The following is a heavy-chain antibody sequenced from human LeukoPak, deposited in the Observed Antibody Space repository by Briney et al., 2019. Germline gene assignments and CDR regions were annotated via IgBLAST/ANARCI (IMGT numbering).Heavy chain of an antibody. CDR2: ISSSGSTI. J-gene: IGHJ6*02. CDR1: GFTFSSYW. CDR3: ARDPAGQWPVSGMDV. Sequence: PGGSLRLSCAASGFTFSSYWMNWVRQAPGKGLEWVSYISSSGSTIYYADSVKGRFTISRDNAKNSLYLQMNSLRAEDTAVYYCARDPAGQWPVSGMDVWCQGTTVTVSS. V-gene: IGHV3-48*04. D-gene: IGHD6-19*01.